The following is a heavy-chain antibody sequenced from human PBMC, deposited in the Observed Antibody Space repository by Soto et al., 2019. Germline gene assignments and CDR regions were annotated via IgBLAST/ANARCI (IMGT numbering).Heavy chain of an antibody. J-gene: IGHJ5*02. Sequence: QLQLQESGSGLVKPSQTLSLTCAVSGGSISSGGYSWSWIRQPPGKGLEWIGYIYHSGSTYYNPSLKSRVTISVDRSKNQFSLKLSSVTAADTAVYYCARKDDYGDSNWFDPWGQGTLVTVSS. V-gene: IGHV4-30-2*01. CDR2: IYHSGST. CDR3: ARKDDYGDSNWFDP. CDR1: GGSISSGGYS. D-gene: IGHD4-17*01.